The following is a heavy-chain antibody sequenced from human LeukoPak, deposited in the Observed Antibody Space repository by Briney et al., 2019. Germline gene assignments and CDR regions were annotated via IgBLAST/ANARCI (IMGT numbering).Heavy chain of an antibody. Sequence: GGSLRLSCAASGFTVSSNYMSWVRQSPGKGLEWVGRIRSKADGGAAEYTSPVKGRFTISRDDSRNTLYLQMNSLRSEDTAIYYCATESVDLFDYWGQGTLVSVSS. D-gene: IGHD4-23*01. J-gene: IGHJ4*02. CDR2: IRSKADGGAA. CDR3: ATESVDLFDY. V-gene: IGHV3-15*05. CDR1: GFTVSSNY.